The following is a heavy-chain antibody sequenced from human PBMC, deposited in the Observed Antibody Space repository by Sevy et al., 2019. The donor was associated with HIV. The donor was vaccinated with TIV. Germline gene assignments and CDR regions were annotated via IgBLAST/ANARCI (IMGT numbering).Heavy chain of an antibody. V-gene: IGHV3-9*01. CDR1: GFTFDDYA. CDR2: ISWNSGSI. D-gene: IGHD6-6*01. CDR3: AKASGSSPQYYFDY. J-gene: IGHJ4*02. Sequence: GGSLRLSCAASGFTFDDYAMHWVRQAPGKGLEWVSGISWNSGSIGYADSVKGRFTISRDNAKNSLYLQMNSLRAEDTALYYCAKASGSSPQYYFDYWGQGTLVTVSS.